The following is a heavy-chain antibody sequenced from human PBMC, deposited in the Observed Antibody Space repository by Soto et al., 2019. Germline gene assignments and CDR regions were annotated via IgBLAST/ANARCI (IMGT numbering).Heavy chain of an antibody. J-gene: IGHJ4*02. Sequence: QVQLVQSGAEVKKPGASVKVSCKPSGYTFTSYAMHWVHQAPGQSLEWMGWINAANGNTKYSQKFQGRVTITRDTSASTAYMELSSLRSEDTAVYYCARGVAGVGGWYFDYWGQGTLVTVSS. D-gene: IGHD2-15*01. V-gene: IGHV1-3*01. CDR1: GYTFTSYA. CDR3: ARGVAGVGGWYFDY. CDR2: INAANGNT.